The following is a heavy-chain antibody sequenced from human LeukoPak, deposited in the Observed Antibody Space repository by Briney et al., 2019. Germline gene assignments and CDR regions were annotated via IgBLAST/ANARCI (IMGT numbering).Heavy chain of an antibody. J-gene: IGHJ1*01. D-gene: IGHD3-10*01. CDR3: AGEAYYYGSGSYSNAEYFQH. CDR2: IIPIFGTA. Sequence: SVKVSCKASGGTFSSYAISWVRQAPGQGLEWMGGIIPIFGTANYAQKFQGRVTITADESTSTAYMELSSLRSEDTAVYYCAGEAYYYGSGSYSNAEYFQHWGQGTLVTVSS. CDR1: GGTFSSYA. V-gene: IGHV1-69*13.